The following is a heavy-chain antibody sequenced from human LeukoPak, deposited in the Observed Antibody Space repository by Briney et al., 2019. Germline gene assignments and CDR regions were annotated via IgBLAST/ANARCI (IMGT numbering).Heavy chain of an antibody. CDR2: ISGGRGST. Sequence: GGSLRLSCTASGFTFSSFPMSWVRQAPGKGLEWVSPISGGRGSTFYADSVKGRFTISRDSSKNILYLQMNSLRVEDTAIYYCAKIYYADSTGYASDYWGEGALVTVSS. CDR1: GFTFSSFP. J-gene: IGHJ4*02. CDR3: AKIYYADSTGYASDY. D-gene: IGHD3-22*01. V-gene: IGHV3-23*01.